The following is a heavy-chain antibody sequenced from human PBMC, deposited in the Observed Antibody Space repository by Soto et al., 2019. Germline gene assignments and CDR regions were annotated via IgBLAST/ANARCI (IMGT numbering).Heavy chain of an antibody. CDR3: ARHQNYDFFAPSDDYYYGMDV. J-gene: IGHJ6*02. D-gene: IGHD3-3*01. Sequence: SETLSLTCTVSGGSISSSSYYWSWIRQPPGKGLEWIGSIYYSGSTYYNPSLKSRVTISVDTSKNQFSLKLSSVTAADTAVYYCARHQNYDFFAPSDDYYYGMDVWGQGTTVTVSS. CDR2: IYYSGST. V-gene: IGHV4-39*01. CDR1: GGSISSSSYY.